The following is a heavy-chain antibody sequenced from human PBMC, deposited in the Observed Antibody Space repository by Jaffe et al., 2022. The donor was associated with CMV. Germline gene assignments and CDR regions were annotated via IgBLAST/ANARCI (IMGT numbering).Heavy chain of an antibody. CDR1: GFTFSSYG. V-gene: IGHV3-33*01. CDR2: IWYDGSNK. D-gene: IGHD3-22*01. CDR3: AGAYYYDSSGYLVDYFDY. J-gene: IGHJ4*02. Sequence: QVQLVESGGGVVQPGRSLRLSCAASGFTFSSYGMHWVRQAPGKGLEWVAVIWYDGSNKYYADSVKGRFTISRDNSKNTLYLQMNSLRAEDTAVYYCAGAYYYDSSGYLVDYFDYWGQGTLVTVSS.